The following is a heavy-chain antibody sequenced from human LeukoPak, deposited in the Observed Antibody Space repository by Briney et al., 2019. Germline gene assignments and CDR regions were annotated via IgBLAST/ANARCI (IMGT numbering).Heavy chain of an antibody. D-gene: IGHD6-25*01. V-gene: IGHV4-59*11. Sequence: PSETLSLTCSVSGDYINSHYWTWIRQSSGRGLEWLGYIHFGGSTKYNPSLKSPVTISIDTSKNQFSLKLNSVTAADTAVYYCARDLRYSSDWDSVHAFDIWGQGTIVTVSS. J-gene: IGHJ3*02. CDR2: IHFGGST. CDR1: GDYINSHY. CDR3: ARDLRYSSDWDSVHAFDI.